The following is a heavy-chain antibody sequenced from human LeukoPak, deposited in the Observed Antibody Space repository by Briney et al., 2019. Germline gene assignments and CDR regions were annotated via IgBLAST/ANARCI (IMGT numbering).Heavy chain of an antibody. J-gene: IGHJ5*02. D-gene: IGHD2-2*01. CDR3: ARGPKIFRISIVVVPAARNWWFGP. V-gene: IGHV4-34*01. CDR1: GGSFSGYY. Sequence: PSETLSLTCAVYGGSFSGYYWSWIRQPPGKGLEWIGEINHSGSTNYNPSLKSRVTISVDTSKNQFSLKLSSVTAADTAVYYCARGPKIFRISIVVVPAARNWWFGPWGQGTLVTVSS. CDR2: INHSGST.